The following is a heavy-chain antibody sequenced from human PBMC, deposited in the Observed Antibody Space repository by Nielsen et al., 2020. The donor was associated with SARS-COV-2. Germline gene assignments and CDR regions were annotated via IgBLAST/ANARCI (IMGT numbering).Heavy chain of an antibody. V-gene: IGHV3-23*01. J-gene: IGHJ4*02. Sequence: GGSLRLPCAASGFTFRSDAMHWVRQAPGKGLEWVPTLRDNEGPTYNADSVKGRFTISRDNSNSTLFLQMNSLRVEDTALYYCAKGSDFTGFDSWGRGTLVTVSS. CDR1: GFTFRSDA. CDR3: AKGSDFTGFDS. D-gene: IGHD1-14*01. CDR2: LRDNEGPT.